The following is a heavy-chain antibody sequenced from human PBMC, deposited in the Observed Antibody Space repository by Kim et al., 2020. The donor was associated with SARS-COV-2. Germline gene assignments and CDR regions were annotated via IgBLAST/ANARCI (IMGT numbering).Heavy chain of an antibody. CDR3: ARTIAPTYDKLSWDS. Sequence: ASVKVSCKASGYTFTSYTMNWVRQAPGQGLEWMGWINTNTGNPTYAQGFTGRFVFSLDTSVSTAYLQISSLKAEDTAVYYCARTIAPTYDKLSWDSWGQGTLVTVSS. J-gene: IGHJ4*02. V-gene: IGHV7-4-1*02. CDR1: GYTFTSYT. CDR2: INTNTGNP. D-gene: IGHD3-9*01.